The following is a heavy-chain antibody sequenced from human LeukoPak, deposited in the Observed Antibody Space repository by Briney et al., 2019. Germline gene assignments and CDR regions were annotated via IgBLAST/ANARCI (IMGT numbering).Heavy chain of an antibody. CDR2: MYTTGST. CDR1: GGSISSYY. Sequence: SETLSLTCIVSGGSISSYYWSWIRQPAGKGLEWIGRMYTTGSTNYNPSLKSRVTMSLDTSKNQFSLKLSSLTAADTAVYYCARGGRGMVRHWGQGTLVTVSS. CDR3: ARGGRGMVRH. V-gene: IGHV4-4*07. J-gene: IGHJ4*02. D-gene: IGHD3-10*01.